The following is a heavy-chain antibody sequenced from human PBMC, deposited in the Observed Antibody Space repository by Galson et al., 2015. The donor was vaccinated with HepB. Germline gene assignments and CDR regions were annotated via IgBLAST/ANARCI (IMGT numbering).Heavy chain of an antibody. D-gene: IGHD6-19*01. CDR2: ISASGRFT. Sequence: SLRLSCAASGFTFNSYVVGWVRQAPGKGLEWVSSISASGRFTYYADSVKGRFTISRDNSKDTLYLQMNSLRAEDTAVYYCAKKWGCERGVAGSLDWGQGTLVTVSS. CDR3: AKKWGCERGVAGSLD. V-gene: IGHV3-23*01. J-gene: IGHJ4*02. CDR1: GFTFNSYV.